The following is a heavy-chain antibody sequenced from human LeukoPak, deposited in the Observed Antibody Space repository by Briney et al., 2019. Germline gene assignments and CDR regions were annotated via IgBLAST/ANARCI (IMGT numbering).Heavy chain of an antibody. CDR1: GYTFTGYY. CDR2: LSPNSGDT. V-gene: IGHV1-2*02. Sequence: GASVRVSCKASGYTFTGYYMHWVRQAPGQELEWMGWLSPNSGDTKFAQKFQGRVTMTRDTSISTAYMELSSLRSDDTAVYYCARATDISSWYLAYWGQGTLVTVSS. CDR3: ARATDISSWYLAY. D-gene: IGHD6-13*01. J-gene: IGHJ4*02.